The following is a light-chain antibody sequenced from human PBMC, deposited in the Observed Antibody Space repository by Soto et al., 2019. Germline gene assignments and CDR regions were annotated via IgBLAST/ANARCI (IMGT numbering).Light chain of an antibody. CDR3: QQYGNSPYS. V-gene: IGKV3-20*01. CDR1: QSVSSSY. Sequence: EIVLTQSPGTLSLSPGERATLSCRASQSVSSSYLAWYQQKPGQAPRLLIYGASSRATGIPDRFSGSGSGTDFTLTISRLEPADFAVYYCQQYGNSPYSFGQGTELEIK. J-gene: IGKJ2*01. CDR2: GAS.